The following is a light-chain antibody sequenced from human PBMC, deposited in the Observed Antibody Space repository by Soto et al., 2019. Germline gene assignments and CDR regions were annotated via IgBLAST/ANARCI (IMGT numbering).Light chain of an antibody. V-gene: IGLV1-40*01. J-gene: IGLJ1*01. CDR3: QSYDSTLSARYV. CDR1: GSNIAAGYD. Sequence: QSVLTQPPSVSGAPGQRVSISCTGSGSNIAAGYDVHWYQQRPGTPLKLLIFGNTNRPSGVPDRFSGSKSGTSASLAITGLQAEDEGDYYCQSYDSTLSARYVFGTGTKLTVL. CDR2: GNT.